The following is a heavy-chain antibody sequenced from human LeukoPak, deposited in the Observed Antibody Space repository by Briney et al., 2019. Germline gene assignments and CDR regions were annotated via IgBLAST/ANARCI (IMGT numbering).Heavy chain of an antibody. Sequence: ASMKVSCNTSGYTFTDYYIHWVRQAPGQGLEGMGWINPKSGVTNYAQKFQGRVTLTSDTSVSTAYMDLSSLASGDTAVYYCARALGNYYDSTVYQAYWGQGQLVTVSS. V-gene: IGHV1-2*02. CDR2: INPKSGVT. CDR3: ARALGNYYDSTVYQAY. D-gene: IGHD3-22*01. J-gene: IGHJ4*02. CDR1: GYTFTDYY.